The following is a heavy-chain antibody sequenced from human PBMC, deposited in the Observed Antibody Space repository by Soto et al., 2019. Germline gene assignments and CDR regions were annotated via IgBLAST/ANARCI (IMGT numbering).Heavy chain of an antibody. V-gene: IGHV4-31*03. CDR3: ARRVCSSTSCYAEGWFDP. CDR2: IYYSGST. CDR1: GGSISSGGYY. D-gene: IGHD2-2*01. J-gene: IGHJ5*02. Sequence: QVQLQESGPGLVKPSQTLSLTCTVSGGSISSGGYYWSWIRQHPGKGLEWIGYIYYSGSTYYNPSLKGRVTISVDTSKNQFSLKLSSVTAADTAVYYCARRVCSSTSCYAEGWFDPWGQGTLVTVSS.